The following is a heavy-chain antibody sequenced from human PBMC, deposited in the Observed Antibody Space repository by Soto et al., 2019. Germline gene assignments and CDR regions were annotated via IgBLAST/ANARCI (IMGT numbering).Heavy chain of an antibody. Sequence: ASVKVSCKASGYTFTSYDINWVRQATGQGLEWMGWMNPNSGNTGYAQKFQGRVTMTRNTSISTAYMELSSLRSEDTAVYYCAIRLGGWLNYYYMDVWGKGTTVTGSS. CDR3: AIRLGGWLNYYYMDV. CDR2: MNPNSGNT. V-gene: IGHV1-8*01. J-gene: IGHJ6*03. CDR1: GYTFTSYD. D-gene: IGHD6-19*01.